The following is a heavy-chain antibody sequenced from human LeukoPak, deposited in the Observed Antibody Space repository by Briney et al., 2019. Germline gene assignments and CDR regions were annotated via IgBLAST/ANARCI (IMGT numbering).Heavy chain of an antibody. CDR1: GGSISSSSYY. CDR2: IYYSGST. V-gene: IGHV4-39*07. Sequence: SETLSLTCTVSGGSISSSSYYWGWIRQPPGKGLEWIGSIYYSGSTYYNPSLKSRVTISVDTSKNQFSLKLSSVTAADTAVYYCARRYTSPSRWFDPWGQGTLDTVSS. CDR3: ARRYTSPSRWFDP. D-gene: IGHD6-13*01. J-gene: IGHJ5*02.